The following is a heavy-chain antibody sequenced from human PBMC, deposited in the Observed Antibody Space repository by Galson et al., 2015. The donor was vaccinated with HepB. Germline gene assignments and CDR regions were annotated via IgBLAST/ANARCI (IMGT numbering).Heavy chain of an antibody. J-gene: IGHJ4*02. D-gene: IGHD5-24*01. Sequence: SLRLSCAASGFTFSSYGMHWVRQAPGKGLEWVAVIWYDGSNKYYADSVKGRFTISRDNSKNTLYLQMNSLRAEDTAVYYCARVGGMEEMATIRGYFDYWGQGTLVTVSS. CDR3: ARVGGMEEMATIRGYFDY. V-gene: IGHV3-33*01. CDR2: IWYDGSNK. CDR1: GFTFSSYG.